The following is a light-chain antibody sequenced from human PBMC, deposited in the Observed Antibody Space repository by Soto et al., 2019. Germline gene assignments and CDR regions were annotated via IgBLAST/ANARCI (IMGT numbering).Light chain of an antibody. J-gene: IGLJ1*01. V-gene: IGLV2-23*03. CDR3: CSYDGGSNV. Sequence: QSVLTQPASVSESPGQSITISCTGTSSGVGSYKFVSWYQQHPGTAPKLMIYEGSKRPSGVSDRFSGSKSGNTASLTISGLQADEEADYFCCSYDGGSNVFGKGTKVTV. CDR2: EGS. CDR1: SSGVGSYKF.